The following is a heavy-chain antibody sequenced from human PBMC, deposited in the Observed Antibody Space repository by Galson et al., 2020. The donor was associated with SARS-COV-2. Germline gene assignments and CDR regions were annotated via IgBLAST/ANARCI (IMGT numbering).Heavy chain of an antibody. CDR2: ISGGGHNT. CDR1: GFTFRTYA. V-gene: IGHV3-23*01. J-gene: IGHJ6*02. D-gene: IGHD3-16*02. CDR3: AKIPRIGAVIVNIYYGMDV. Sequence: GGSLRLSCAASGFTFRTYAMTWVRQAPGKGPDWVSSISGGGHNTYYADSVKGRFSISRDKSKNTLYLQMNSLRAEDTAVYFCAKIPRIGAVIVNIYYGMDVWGQGTTVTVSS.